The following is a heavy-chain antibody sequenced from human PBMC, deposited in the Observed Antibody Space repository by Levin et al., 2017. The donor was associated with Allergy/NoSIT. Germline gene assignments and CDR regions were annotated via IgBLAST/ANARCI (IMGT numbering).Heavy chain of an antibody. J-gene: IGHJ2*01. V-gene: IGHV3-53*01. Sequence: GESLKISCAASGLTVSSNYMNWVRQAPGKGLEWVSVIYSGGTTYYADSLKGRFTISRDNSKNTLYLQMNSLRAEDTAVYYCASGPGNWYFDLWGRGTLVTVSS. D-gene: IGHD3/OR15-3a*01. CDR2: IYSGGTT. CDR3: ASGPGNWYFDL. CDR1: GLTVSSNY.